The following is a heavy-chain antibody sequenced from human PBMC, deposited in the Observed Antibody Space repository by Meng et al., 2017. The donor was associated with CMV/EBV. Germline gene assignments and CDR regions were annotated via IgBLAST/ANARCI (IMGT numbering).Heavy chain of an antibody. CDR1: SGSICRYF. CDR2: IYYRGST. V-gene: IGHV4-59*07. Sequence: HPPYPAPGLVKPSDTLSPTRTVSSGSICRYFWNWIRPPPGNGLEWIGYIYYRGSTNYNPSLKSRVTISVDTSKNQFSLKLSSVTAADTAVYYCARGYYDFWSGYYGVGYFDYWGQGTLVTVSS. J-gene: IGHJ4*02. D-gene: IGHD3-3*01. CDR3: ARGYYDFWSGYYGVGYFDY.